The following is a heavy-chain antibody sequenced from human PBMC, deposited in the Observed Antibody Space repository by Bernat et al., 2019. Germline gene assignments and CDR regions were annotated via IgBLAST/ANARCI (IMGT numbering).Heavy chain of an antibody. CDR3: ARGRRILACRSISCAFDY. CDR1: GGTFSDYS. D-gene: IGHD1-26*01. V-gene: IGHV4-34*01. Sequence: QVQLQQWGARLLKPSETLSRTCAVYGGTFSDYSWTWIRQTPGKGLEWIGGIDHTGGATYNPSLNNRAVISVDTSKSQFSLNLKSATAADSGVYFCARGRRILACRSISCAFDYWGQGSLVTVS. CDR2: IDHTGGA. J-gene: IGHJ4*02.